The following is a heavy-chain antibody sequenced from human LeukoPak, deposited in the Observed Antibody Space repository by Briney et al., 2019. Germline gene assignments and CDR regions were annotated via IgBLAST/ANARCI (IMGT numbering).Heavy chain of an antibody. CDR2: ITPIFGTA. D-gene: IGHD3-22*01. Sequence: SVKVSCKASGGTFSRFTISWVRQAPGQGFEWMGGITPIFGTANFAQKFQGRVSITADESTSTAFMELSSLRSEDTAVYYCAREWGLESSGYYYAHWGQGTLVTVSS. CDR1: GGTFSRFT. V-gene: IGHV1-69*13. J-gene: IGHJ4*02. CDR3: AREWGLESSGYYYAH.